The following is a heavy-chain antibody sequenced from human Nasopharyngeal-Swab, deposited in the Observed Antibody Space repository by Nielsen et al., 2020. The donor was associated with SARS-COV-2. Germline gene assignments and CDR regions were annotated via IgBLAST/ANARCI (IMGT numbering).Heavy chain of an antibody. CDR3: ARDAGRMMGPAMDV. CDR1: GFTFSSYS. Sequence: GGSLRLSCAASGFTFSSYSMNWVRQAPGKGLEWVSSISSSSYIYYADSVKGRFTISRDNAKNSLYLQMNSLRAEDTAVYYCARDAGRMMGPAMDVWGQGTTVTVSS. J-gene: IGHJ6*02. V-gene: IGHV3-21*01. CDR2: ISSSSYI. D-gene: IGHD2-15*01.